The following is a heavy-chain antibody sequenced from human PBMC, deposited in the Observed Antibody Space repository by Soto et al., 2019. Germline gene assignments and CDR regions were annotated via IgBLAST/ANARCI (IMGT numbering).Heavy chain of an antibody. V-gene: IGHV5-51*01. CDR1: GYSFTSYW. CDR3: ARVAGYCSSTSFCWFDP. Sequence: GESLKISCKGSGYSFTSYWIGWVRQMPGKGLEWMGIIYPGDSDTRYSPSFQGQVTISAEKSISTAYLQWSSLKASDTAMYYCARVAGYCSSTSFCWFDPWGQGTLVTVSS. D-gene: IGHD2-2*03. J-gene: IGHJ5*02. CDR2: IYPGDSDT.